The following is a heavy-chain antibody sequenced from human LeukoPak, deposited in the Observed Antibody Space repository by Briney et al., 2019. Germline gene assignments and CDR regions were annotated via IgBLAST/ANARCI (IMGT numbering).Heavy chain of an antibody. CDR2: ISYDGSNK. D-gene: IGHD3-22*01. V-gene: IGHV3-30*03. Sequence: GGSLRLSCAASGFTFSSYGVHWVRQAPGKGLEWVAVISYDGSNKYYADSVKGRFTISRDNSKNTLYLQMNSLRAEDTAVYYCARAHSGYSSGYLYYWGQGTLVTVSS. CDR3: ARAHSGYSSGYLYY. CDR1: GFTFSSYG. J-gene: IGHJ4*02.